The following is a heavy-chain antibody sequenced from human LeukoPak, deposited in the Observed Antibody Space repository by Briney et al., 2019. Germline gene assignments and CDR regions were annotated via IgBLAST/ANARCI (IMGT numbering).Heavy chain of an antibody. D-gene: IGHD6-13*01. CDR1: GFTFSNYG. J-gene: IGHJ4*02. CDR3: ARDITSSWYDY. Sequence: HPGGSLRLSCAASGFTFSNYGMHWVRQAPGKGLEWVALISYDGIGKYYADSVKGRFTISRDNSKNTLYLEVNSLRAEDTAVYYCARDITSSWYDYWGQGTLVSVSS. CDR2: ISYDGIGK. V-gene: IGHV3-33*01.